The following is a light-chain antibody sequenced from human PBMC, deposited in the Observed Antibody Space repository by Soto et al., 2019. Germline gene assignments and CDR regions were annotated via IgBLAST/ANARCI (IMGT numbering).Light chain of an antibody. CDR2: EVS. Sequence: QSALTQPPSASGSPGQSVTISCTGTSSDVGGYNFVSWYQQHPGKAPKLMIYEVSKRPSGVPDRFSGSKSGNAASLTVSGLQAEDEADYYCSSYAGSKNFVFGGGPKLTVL. V-gene: IGLV2-8*01. J-gene: IGLJ2*01. CDR1: SSDVGGYNF. CDR3: SSYAGSKNFV.